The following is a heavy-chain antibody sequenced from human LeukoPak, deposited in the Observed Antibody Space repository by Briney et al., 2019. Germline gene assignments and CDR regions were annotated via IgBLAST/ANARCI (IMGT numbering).Heavy chain of an antibody. D-gene: IGHD6-13*01. Sequence: PGGSLRLSCAASGFTFDDYAMHWVRQAPGKGLEWVSGISWNSGGIGYADSMKGRFTISRDNAKRSLYLQMNSLRAEDTALYYCAARIAAAQFDYWGQGTLVTVSS. CDR3: AARIAAAQFDY. V-gene: IGHV3-9*01. CDR2: ISWNSGGI. J-gene: IGHJ4*02. CDR1: GFTFDDYA.